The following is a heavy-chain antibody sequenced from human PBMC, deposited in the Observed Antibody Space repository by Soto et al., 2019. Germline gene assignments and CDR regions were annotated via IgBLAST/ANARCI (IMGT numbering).Heavy chain of an antibody. D-gene: IGHD5-12*01. CDR1: GASISRYY. CDR3: ARYIPGGYYYYGMDV. CDR2: IYYSGST. J-gene: IGHJ6*02. V-gene: IGHV4-59*01. Sequence: SETLSLTCTVSGASISRYYWSWIRQPPGKGLEWIGYIYYSGSTNYNPSLKSRVTISVDTSKNQFSLKLSSVTAADTAVYYCARYIPGGYYYYGMDVWGQGTTVTVSS.